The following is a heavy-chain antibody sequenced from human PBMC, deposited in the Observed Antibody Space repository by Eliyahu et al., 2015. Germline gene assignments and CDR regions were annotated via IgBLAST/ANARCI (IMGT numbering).Heavy chain of an antibody. CDR2: LWWDNQTS. CDR3: AKDQGARGSYTGHLDS. D-gene: IGHD2-8*02. Sequence: EVQLVESGGAVVQPGGSLXLSCAASGXXFXXYVMHWVRQPPGKGLGWVSFLWWDNQTSHYGDSVKGRFTVSRDNSKNSLYLQMNSLRSEDTAFYYCAKDQGARGSYTGHLDSWGQGTLVTVSS. CDR1: GXXFXXYV. J-gene: IGHJ5*01. V-gene: IGHV3-43D*03.